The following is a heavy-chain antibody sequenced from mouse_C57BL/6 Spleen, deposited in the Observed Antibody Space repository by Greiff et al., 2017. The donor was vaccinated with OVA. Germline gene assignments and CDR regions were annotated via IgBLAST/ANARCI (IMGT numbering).Heavy chain of an antibody. CDR3: ARDYGKGYAMDY. D-gene: IGHD1-1*01. CDR1: GYTFTSYW. V-gene: IGHV1-64*01. CDR2: IHPNSGRT. Sequence: VQLQQPGAELVKPGASVKLSCKASGYTFTSYWMHWVKQRPGQGLEWIGMIHPNSGRTNYNEKFKSKATLTVDKSSSTAYRQLSSLTSEDSAVYYWARDYGKGYAMDYCGQGTSVTVSS. J-gene: IGHJ4*01.